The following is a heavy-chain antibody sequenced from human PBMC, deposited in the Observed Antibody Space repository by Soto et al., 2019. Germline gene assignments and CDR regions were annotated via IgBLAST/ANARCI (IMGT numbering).Heavy chain of an antibody. CDR1: GESISSGGYY. J-gene: IGHJ4*02. V-gene: IGHV4-31*03. Sequence: QVQLQESGPGLVKPSQTLSLTCNVSGESISSGGYYWSWIRHHPRKGLEWIGYIYDSESAYYNPSLKSRVTISMDPSKNPFAMRLSSVTDADTAVYYCARASSSSSAADYWGQGTLVTVSS. CDR2: IYDSESA. CDR3: ARASSSSSAADY. D-gene: IGHD6-6*01.